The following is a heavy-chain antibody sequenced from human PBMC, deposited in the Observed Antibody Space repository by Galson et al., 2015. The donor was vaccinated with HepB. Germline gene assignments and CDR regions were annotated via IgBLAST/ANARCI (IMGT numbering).Heavy chain of an antibody. CDR3: ARRVHGGFDI. D-gene: IGHD2-15*01. CDR1: GGSFSGYY. CDR2: INHSGST. V-gene: IGHV4-34*01. Sequence: LSLTCAVYGGSFSGYYWNWIRQPPGKGLEWIGEINHSGSTNYNPSLKRRVTISVDTSKNKLSLKLSFVTAADTAVYDCARRVHGGFDIWGHGTMVTVSS. J-gene: IGHJ3*02.